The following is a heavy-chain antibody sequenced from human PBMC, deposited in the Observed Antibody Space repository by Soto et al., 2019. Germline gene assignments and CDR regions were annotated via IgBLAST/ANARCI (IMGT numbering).Heavy chain of an antibody. Sequence: QVQLVQSGAEVRKPGASVRLSCKASGYTFNRFYLHWVRQAPGQGLEWMGIINTRGGTTAYDQNFRGRLTVTRDTSTSTLYMDLSDLRSEDAAVYYCARGPDDSDVPRWDYWGQGTRVTVSS. CDR2: INTRGGTT. CDR3: ARGPDDSDVPRWDY. D-gene: IGHD4-17*01. CDR1: GYTFNRFY. J-gene: IGHJ4*02. V-gene: IGHV1-46*02.